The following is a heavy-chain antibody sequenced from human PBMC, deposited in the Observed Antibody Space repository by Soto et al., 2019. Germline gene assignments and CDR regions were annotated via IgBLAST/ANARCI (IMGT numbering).Heavy chain of an antibody. J-gene: IGHJ3*02. CDR1: GFTFSYYE. Sequence: GGSLRLSCAASGFTFSYYEMNWVRQAPGKGLEWVSYISSSSSTIYYADSVKGRFTISRDNAKNSLYLQMNSLRDEDTAVYYCAREDSFYDAFDIWGQGTMVTVSS. D-gene: IGHD2-15*01. CDR3: AREDSFYDAFDI. CDR2: ISSSSSTI. V-gene: IGHV3-48*02.